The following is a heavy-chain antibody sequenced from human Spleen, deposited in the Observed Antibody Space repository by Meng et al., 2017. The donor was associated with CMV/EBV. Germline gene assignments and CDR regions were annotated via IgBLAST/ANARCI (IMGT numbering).Heavy chain of an antibody. CDR3: ARVFYYDSSGYYGAEYFQH. CDR1: SGSYY. CDR2: IYYSGST. J-gene: IGHJ1*01. D-gene: IGHD3-22*01. V-gene: IGHV4-31*02. Sequence: SGSYYWSWIRQYPGKGLEWIGYIYYSGSTYYNPSLKRRVTISVDTSKNQFSLKLSSVTAADTAVYYCARVFYYDSSGYYGAEYFQHWGQGTLVTVSS.